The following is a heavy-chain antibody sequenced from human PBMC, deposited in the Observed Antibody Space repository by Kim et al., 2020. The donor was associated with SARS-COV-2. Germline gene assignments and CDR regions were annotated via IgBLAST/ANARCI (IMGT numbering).Heavy chain of an antibody. V-gene: IGHV4-34*01. CDR1: GGSFSGYY. Sequence: SETLSLTCAVYGGSFSGYYWSWIRQPPGKGLEWIGEINHSGSTNYNPSLKSRVTISVDTSKNQFSLKLSSVTAADTAVYYCARVSPNGSGSYYSRALDYWGQGTLVTVSS. D-gene: IGHD3-10*01. CDR2: INHSGST. J-gene: IGHJ4*02. CDR3: ARVSPNGSGSYYSRALDY.